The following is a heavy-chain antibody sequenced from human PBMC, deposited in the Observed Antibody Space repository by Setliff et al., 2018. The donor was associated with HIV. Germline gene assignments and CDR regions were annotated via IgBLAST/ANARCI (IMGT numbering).Heavy chain of an antibody. J-gene: IGHJ1*01. CDR3: ATIRGYYYDSSGQEYFQL. V-gene: IGHV1-24*01. Sequence: ASVKVSCKVSGDTLTELSIHWVRQAPGKGLEWMGGFDHEDGETVYAQKFQGRVTMTEDTSADTAYMELSSLISEDTAMYYCATIRGYYYDSSGQEYFQLWGHGTLVTVSS. CDR2: FDHEDGET. D-gene: IGHD3-22*01. CDR1: GDTLTELS.